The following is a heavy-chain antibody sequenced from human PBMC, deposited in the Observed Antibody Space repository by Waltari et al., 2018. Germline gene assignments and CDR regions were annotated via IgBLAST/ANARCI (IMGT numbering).Heavy chain of an antibody. CDR3: AREDSGYEQAANY. CDR1: GGSISSSSYY. V-gene: IGHV4-39*07. CDR2: IYYSGST. Sequence: QLQLQESGPGLVKPSETLSLTCTVSGGSISSSSYYWGWIRQPPGKGLEWIGSIYYSGSTYYNPSLKSRVTISVDTSKNQFSLKLSSVTAADTAVYYCAREDSGYEQAANYWGQGTLVTVSS. J-gene: IGHJ4*02. D-gene: IGHD5-12*01.